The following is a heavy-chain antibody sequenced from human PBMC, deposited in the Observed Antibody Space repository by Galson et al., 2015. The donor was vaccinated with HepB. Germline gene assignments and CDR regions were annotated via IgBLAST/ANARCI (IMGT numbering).Heavy chain of an antibody. Sequence: SLRLSCAGSGYTFNSAWMNWVRQAPGKGLEWVARIRTQSEGRTAYATPVKGRFTISRDDSNNALYLHMNNLKPEDTAMYYCTADVPELLSQIDYWGQGTLVTVSS. CDR2: IRTQSEGRT. D-gene: IGHD2-15*01. V-gene: IGHV3-15*01. J-gene: IGHJ4*02. CDR1: GYTFNSAW. CDR3: TADVPELLSQIDY.